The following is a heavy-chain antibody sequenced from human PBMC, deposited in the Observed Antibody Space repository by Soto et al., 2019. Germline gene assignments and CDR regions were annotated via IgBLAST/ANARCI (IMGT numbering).Heavy chain of an antibody. CDR2: IYHSGST. J-gene: IGHJ4*02. V-gene: IGHV4-30-2*01. CDR1: GGSISSGGYS. Sequence: QLQLQESGSGLVKPSQTLSLTCAVSGGSISSGGYSWSWIRQPPGKGLEWIGYIYHSGSTYYNPSLKSRVTRSVDRSKNQFARKLSCVSAADTAVYYCAAGGGLPRYYWGQGTLVTVSS. CDR3: AAGGGLPRYY. D-gene: IGHD1-26*01.